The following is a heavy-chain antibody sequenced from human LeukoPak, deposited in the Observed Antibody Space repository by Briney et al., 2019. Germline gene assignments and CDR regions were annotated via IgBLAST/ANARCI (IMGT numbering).Heavy chain of an antibody. J-gene: IGHJ5*01. CDR2: ISAYNGNT. V-gene: IGHV1-18*01. CDR3: ARYYESSGPFDL. CDR1: GYTFTSYG. D-gene: IGHD3-22*01. Sequence: ASVKVSCKASGYTFTSYGISWVRQAPGQGLEWMGWISAYNGNTNYAQKLQGRVTMTTDTSTSTAYMELRSLRSDNTAVYHCARYYESSGPFDLWGQGTLVTVSS.